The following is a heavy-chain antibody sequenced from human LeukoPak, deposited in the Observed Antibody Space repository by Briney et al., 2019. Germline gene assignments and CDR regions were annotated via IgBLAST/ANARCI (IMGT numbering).Heavy chain of an antibody. V-gene: IGHV3-21*01. D-gene: IGHD2/OR15-2a*01. CDR2: ISSSSSYI. Sequence: GGSLRLSCAASGFTFSSYSMNWVRQAPGKGLEWVTPISSSSSYIYYADSVKGQFTISRDNAKNSLYLQMNSLRAEDTAVYYCARGKEYYFDYWGQGTLVTVSS. CDR3: ARGKEYYFDY. CDR1: GFTFSSYS. J-gene: IGHJ4*02.